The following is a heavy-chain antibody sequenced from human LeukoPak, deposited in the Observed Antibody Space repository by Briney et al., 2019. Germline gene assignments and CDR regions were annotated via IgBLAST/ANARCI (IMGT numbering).Heavy chain of an antibody. J-gene: IGHJ4*02. CDR2: LYSTGTI. CDR1: GGSISSYY. V-gene: IGHV3-53*01. CDR3: AKDLSPYYDILTGDDY. D-gene: IGHD3-9*01. Sequence: ETLSLTCTVSGGSISSYYWSWIRQPPGKGLEWVSVLYSTGTIYYADSVKGRFTISRDNSKNTLYLQMNSLRAEDTAVYYCAKDLSPYYDILTGDDYWGQGTLVTVSS.